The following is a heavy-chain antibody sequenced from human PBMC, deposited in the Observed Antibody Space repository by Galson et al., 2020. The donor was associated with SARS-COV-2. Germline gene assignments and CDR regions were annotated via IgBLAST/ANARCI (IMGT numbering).Heavy chain of an antibody. CDR1: DASIRSSSYY. CDR2: IYYSGRT. CDR3: ARLARGITFGGVIVGESSRTLYNWFDP. Sequence: ETSETLSLTVTVSDASIRSSSYYWGGIRQPTGKGLEWIGSIYYSGRTYYNPSIKSRVTISVDTSKNQFSLKLSSVTAADTAVYYCARLARGITFGGVIVGESSRTLYNWFDPWGQGTLVTVSS. J-gene: IGHJ5*02. V-gene: IGHV4-39*01. D-gene: IGHD3-16*02.